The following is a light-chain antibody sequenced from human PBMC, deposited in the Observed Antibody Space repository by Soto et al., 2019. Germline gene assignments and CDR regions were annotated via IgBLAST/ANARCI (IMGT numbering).Light chain of an antibody. CDR1: SGHSSYA. J-gene: IGLJ2*01. V-gene: IGLV4-69*01. CDR3: QTWDTRIPV. Sequence: QSVLTQSPSASASLGASVKLTCTLSSGHSSYATAWHQQQPEKGPRYLMKINSDGSHSKGDGIPDRFSGSSSGAERYLTISSLQSDNEADYFCQTWDTRIPVFGGGTKLTVL. CDR2: INSDGSH.